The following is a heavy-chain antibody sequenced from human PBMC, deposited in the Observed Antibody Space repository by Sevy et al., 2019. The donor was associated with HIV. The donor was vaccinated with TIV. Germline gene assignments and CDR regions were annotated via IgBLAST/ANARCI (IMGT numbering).Heavy chain of an antibody. CDR3: VCPFMSYRPGWSYFDY. J-gene: IGHJ4*02. CDR1: GFTVNDKY. V-gene: IGHV3-66*02. D-gene: IGHD6-19*01. Sequence: GGSLRLSCAISGFTVNDKYIIWVRQAPGKGLEWVSVIFSSGSTYYADSAKGRCTISRDNSKNTMYLQMRILRAEDTAADYCVCPFMSYRPGWSYFDYWGQGTLVTVSS. CDR2: IFSSGST.